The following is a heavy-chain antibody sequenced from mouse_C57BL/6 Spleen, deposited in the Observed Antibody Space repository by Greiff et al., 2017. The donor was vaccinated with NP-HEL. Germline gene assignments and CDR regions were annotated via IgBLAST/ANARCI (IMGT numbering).Heavy chain of an antibody. CDR1: GYTFTSYW. CDR2: IHLNSGST. Sequence: QVQLQQPGAELVKPGASVKLSCKASGYTFTSYWMHWVKQRPGQGLEWIGMIHLNSGSTNYNEKFKSKATLTVDKYSSTAYMQLSSLTSEDSAVYYCARRSLYYGSSYWYFDGWGTGTTVTVSA. D-gene: IGHD1-1*01. V-gene: IGHV1-64*01. CDR3: ARRSLYYGSSYWYFDG. J-gene: IGHJ1*03.